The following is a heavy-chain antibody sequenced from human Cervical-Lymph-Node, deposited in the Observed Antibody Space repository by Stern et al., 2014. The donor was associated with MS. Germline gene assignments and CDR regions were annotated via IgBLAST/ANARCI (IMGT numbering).Heavy chain of an antibody. CDR2: INWNSVSV. CDR1: GFTFDDYA. Sequence: EVQLVEPGGGLVQPGRSLRLSCAASGFTFDDYAMHWFRPAPGKGLEWVSGINWNSVSVGDADSVKCRFTISRDNAKNSLYLQMNSLRGDDTALYYCAKGSGGSGYYPVALDYWGQGTLVTVSS. V-gene: IGHV3-9*01. D-gene: IGHD3-3*01. CDR3: AKGSGGSGYYPVALDY. J-gene: IGHJ4*02.